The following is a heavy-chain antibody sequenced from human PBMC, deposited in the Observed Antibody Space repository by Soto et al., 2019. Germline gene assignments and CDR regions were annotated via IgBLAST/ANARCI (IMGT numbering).Heavy chain of an antibody. CDR2: ISGSGGST. Sequence: WGSLRLSCAASGFTFSSYAMSWVRQAPGKGLEWVSAISGSGGSTYYADSVKGRFTISRDNSKNTLYLQMNSLRAEDTAVYYCARLYYYDSSGYSGFDYWGQGTLVTVSS. J-gene: IGHJ4*02. V-gene: IGHV3-23*01. D-gene: IGHD3-22*01. CDR1: GFTFSSYA. CDR3: ARLYYYDSSGYSGFDY.